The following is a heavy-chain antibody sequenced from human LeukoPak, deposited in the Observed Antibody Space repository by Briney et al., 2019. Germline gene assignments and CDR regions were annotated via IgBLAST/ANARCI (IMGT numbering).Heavy chain of an antibody. CDR2: IGASGGGT. J-gene: IGHJ4*02. D-gene: IGHD6-19*01. V-gene: IGHV3-23*01. CDR3: AKDLGEQWLVPVDY. CDR1: GFTFSSYA. Sequence: GGSLRLSCAASGFTFSSYAMSWVRQAPGKGLEWVSGIGASGGGTYYADSVKGRFTISTDDSKNTLYLQMNSLRADDTAVYYCAKDLGEQWLVPVDYWGQGTLVTVSS.